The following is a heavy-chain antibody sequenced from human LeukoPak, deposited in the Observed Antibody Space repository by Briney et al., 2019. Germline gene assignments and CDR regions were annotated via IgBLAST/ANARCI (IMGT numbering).Heavy chain of an antibody. D-gene: IGHD3-22*01. Sequence: GSLRLSCGASGFTLKNYWMSWVRQAPGKGLEWVSAISGSRGSTYYADSVKGRFTISRDNSKNTLYLQMNSLRAEDTAVYYCAKDGQYYYDSSGASDYWGQGTLVTVSS. CDR3: AKDGQYYYDSSGASDY. CDR2: ISGSRGST. CDR1: GFTLKNYW. J-gene: IGHJ4*02. V-gene: IGHV3-23*01.